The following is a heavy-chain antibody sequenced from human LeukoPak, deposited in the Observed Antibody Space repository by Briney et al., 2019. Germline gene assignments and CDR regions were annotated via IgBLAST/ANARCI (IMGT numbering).Heavy chain of an antibody. CDR3: AHRLWAGTTFDS. Sequence: ESGPTLVKPTQTLTLTCTFSGFSLTTSEVGVGWIRQPPGKALDWLALIYWDDDKRYSPSLKSRLTITKDTPKNQVVLTMTNMDPVDTATYYCAHRLWAGTTFDSWGQGILVTVSS. CDR2: IYWDDDK. V-gene: IGHV2-5*02. J-gene: IGHJ4*02. CDR1: GFSLTTSEVG. D-gene: IGHD1-7*01.